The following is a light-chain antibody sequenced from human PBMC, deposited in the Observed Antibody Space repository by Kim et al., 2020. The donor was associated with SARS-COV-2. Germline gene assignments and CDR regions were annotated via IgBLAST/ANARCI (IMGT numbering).Light chain of an antibody. CDR3: ESWDSNTQV. CDR1: SWNEDDI. Sequence: SVNANCTMGSWNEDDITAWHQQQPGQAPRYSMKLEDSGTDNQGGGVPGRFSCSSAGAARFLTIANHQAEDDADYYCESWDSNTQVFGAGTQLTVL. CDR2: LEDSGTD. V-gene: IGLV4-60*03. J-gene: IGLJ3*02.